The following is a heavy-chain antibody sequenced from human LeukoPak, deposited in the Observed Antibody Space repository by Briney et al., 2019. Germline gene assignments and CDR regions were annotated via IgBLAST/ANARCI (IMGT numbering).Heavy chain of an antibody. D-gene: IGHD3-10*01. J-gene: IGHJ5*02. Sequence: SVKVSCKASGGTFSSYAISWVRQAPGQGLEWMGGIIPIFGTANYAQKFQGRVTITADESTSTAYMELSSLRSEDTAVYYCARVIRYYYGSGIPYGFDPWGQGTLVTVSS. CDR2: IIPIFGTA. CDR3: ARVIRYYYGSGIPYGFDP. CDR1: GGTFSSYA. V-gene: IGHV1-69*13.